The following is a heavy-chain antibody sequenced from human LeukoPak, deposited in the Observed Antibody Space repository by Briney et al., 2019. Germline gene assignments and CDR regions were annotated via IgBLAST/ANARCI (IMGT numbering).Heavy chain of an antibody. CDR1: GGYISSYY. J-gene: IGHJ6*02. Sequence: PSETLSLTCTVSGGYISSYYWSWIRQPPGKGLEWIGYIYYSESTNYNPSLKSRVTISVDTSKNQFSLKLSSVTATDTAVYYCARTLIAAAGTGYYYYGMDVWGQGTTVTVSS. CDR2: IYYSEST. CDR3: ARTLIAAAGTGYYYYGMDV. V-gene: IGHV4-59*08. D-gene: IGHD6-13*01.